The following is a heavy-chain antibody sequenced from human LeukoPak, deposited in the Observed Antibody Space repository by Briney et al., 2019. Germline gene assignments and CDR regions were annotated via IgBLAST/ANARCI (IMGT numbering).Heavy chain of an antibody. Sequence: SETLSLTCTVSGGSISSYSWSWIRQPPGKGLEWIGYIYHSGSTYYNPSLKSRVTISVDRSKNQFSLKLSSVTAADTAVYYCARRNDYYDSSGLLGAFDIWGQGTMVTVSS. J-gene: IGHJ3*02. CDR2: IYHSGST. CDR1: GGSISSYS. V-gene: IGHV4-30-2*01. CDR3: ARRNDYYDSSGLLGAFDI. D-gene: IGHD3-22*01.